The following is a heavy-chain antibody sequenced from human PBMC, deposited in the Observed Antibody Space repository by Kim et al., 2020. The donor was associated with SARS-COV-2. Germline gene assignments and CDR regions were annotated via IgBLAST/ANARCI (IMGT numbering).Heavy chain of an antibody. CDR1: GGSISSYY. CDR2: IYYSGST. CDR3: ARTAVKMDYYMDV. V-gene: IGHV4-59*01. D-gene: IGHD2-2*01. J-gene: IGHJ6*03. Sequence: SETLSLTCTVSGGSISSYYWSWIRQPPGKGLEWIGYIYYSGSTNYNPSLKSRVTISVDTSKNQFSLKLSSVTAADTAVYYCARTAVKMDYYMDVWGKGTTVTVSS.